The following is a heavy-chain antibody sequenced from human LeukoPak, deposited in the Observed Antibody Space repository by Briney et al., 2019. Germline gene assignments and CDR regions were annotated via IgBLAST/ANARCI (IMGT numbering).Heavy chain of an antibody. CDR2: INSDGSST. V-gene: IGHV3-74*01. J-gene: IGHJ3*02. CDR3: ARDGFVVVVAATPDAFDI. CDR1: GFTFSSYW. Sequence: GGSLRLSCAASGFTFSSYWMHWVRQAPGKGLVWVSRINSDGSSTSYADSVKGRFTISRDNAKNTLYLQMNSLRAEDTAVYYCARDGFVVVVAATPDAFDIWGQGTMVTVSS. D-gene: IGHD2-15*01.